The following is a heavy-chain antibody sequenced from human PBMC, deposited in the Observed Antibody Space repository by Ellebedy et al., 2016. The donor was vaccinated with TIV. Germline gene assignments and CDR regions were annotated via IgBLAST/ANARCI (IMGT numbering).Heavy chain of an antibody. V-gene: IGHV3-74*01. CDR1: GFTFSSYW. CDR3: AKGYDSGWYRDWYFDL. Sequence: GESLKISCAASGFTFSSYWMHWVRQAPGKGLVWVSRIKTDGSSRSYADSVKGRFTISRDNAKNTLYLQMNSRRAEETAVYYCAKGYDSGWYRDWYFDLWGRGTLVTVSS. J-gene: IGHJ2*01. CDR2: IKTDGSSR. D-gene: IGHD6-13*01.